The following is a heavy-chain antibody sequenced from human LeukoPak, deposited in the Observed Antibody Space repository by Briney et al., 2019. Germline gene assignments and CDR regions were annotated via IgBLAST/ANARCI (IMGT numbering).Heavy chain of an antibody. D-gene: IGHD3-22*01. CDR1: GGSITSNSYY. J-gene: IGHJ4*02. CDR2: ITYSGST. Sequence: SETLSLTCTVSGGSITSNSYYWGWIRQPPGKGLEWIGSITYSGSTYYNPSLTSRVTISVDTSKNQFSLKLSSVTAADTAVYYCARDWKYYYDSSGPFDFWGQGTLVTVSS. V-gene: IGHV4-39*07. CDR3: ARDWKYYYDSSGPFDF.